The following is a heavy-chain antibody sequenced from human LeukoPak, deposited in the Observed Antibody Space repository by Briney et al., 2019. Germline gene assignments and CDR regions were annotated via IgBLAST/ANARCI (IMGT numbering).Heavy chain of an antibody. CDR3: ARDKGLKDYYGMDV. J-gene: IGHJ6*02. CDR2: ISSSSSYI. V-gene: IGHV3-21*01. D-gene: IGHD3-22*01. Sequence: GGSLRLSCAASGFTFSSYSMNWVRQAPGKGLEWVSSISSSSSYIYYADSVKGRFTISRDNAKNSLYLQMNSLRAEDTAMYYCARDKGLKDYYGMDVWGQGTTVTVSS. CDR1: GFTFSSYS.